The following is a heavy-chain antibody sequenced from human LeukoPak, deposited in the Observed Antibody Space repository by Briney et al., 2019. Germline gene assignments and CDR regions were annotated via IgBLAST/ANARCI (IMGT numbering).Heavy chain of an antibody. J-gene: IGHJ4*02. CDR3: ARDSLRGTPHDY. V-gene: IGHV3-33*01. CDR1: GFTFSSYG. CDR2: IWYDGSNK. Sequence: GGSLRLSCAASGFTFSSYGMHWVRQAPGKGLEWVAVIWYDGSNKYYADSVKGRFTISRDNSKNTLYLQMNSLRAEDTAVYYCARDSLRGTPHDYWGQGTLVTVSS. D-gene: IGHD3-16*01.